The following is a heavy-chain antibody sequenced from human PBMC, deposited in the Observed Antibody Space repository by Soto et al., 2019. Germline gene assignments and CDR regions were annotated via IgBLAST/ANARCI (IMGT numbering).Heavy chain of an antibody. Sequence: GGSLRLSCAASGFTFSSYGMHWVRQAPGKGLEWVAVIWYDGSNKYYADSVKGRFTISRDNSKNTLYLQMNSLRAEDTAVYYCARDKGFGESPFVLRPADVWGQGTTVTVSS. CDR2: IWYDGSNK. J-gene: IGHJ6*02. D-gene: IGHD3-10*01. CDR1: GFTFSSYG. CDR3: ARDKGFGESPFVLRPADV. V-gene: IGHV3-33*01.